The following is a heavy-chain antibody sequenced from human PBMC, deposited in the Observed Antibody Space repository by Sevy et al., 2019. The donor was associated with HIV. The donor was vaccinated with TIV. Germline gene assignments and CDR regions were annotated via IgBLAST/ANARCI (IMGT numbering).Heavy chain of an antibody. Sequence: SETLSLTCTVSGGSINSDHWNWIRQPPGKGLEWIGYVYYTGATNYNPSLKNRVTITVDRTKNQFSLKLTAVTAADTAVYYCAGRNDFDIWGQGTMVTVSS. V-gene: IGHV4-59*08. CDR1: GGSINSDH. CDR3: AGRNDFDI. J-gene: IGHJ3*02. CDR2: VYYTGAT.